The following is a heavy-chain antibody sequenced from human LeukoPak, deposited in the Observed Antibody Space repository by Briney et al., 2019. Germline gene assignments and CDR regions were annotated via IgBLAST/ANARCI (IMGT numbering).Heavy chain of an antibody. V-gene: IGHV3-53*01. D-gene: IGHD3-22*01. CDR1: GFSVRTTY. J-gene: IGHJ4*02. Sequence: PGGSLRLSCAASGFSVRTTYMSWVRQAPGKGLEWVSVIYTGGGTGHADSVKGRFTISRDNSKNTLSLQMNSLRVEDTAIYYCTRSGYRHPYHFDSWGQGTLVTVSS. CDR2: IYTGGGT. CDR3: TRSGYRHPYHFDS.